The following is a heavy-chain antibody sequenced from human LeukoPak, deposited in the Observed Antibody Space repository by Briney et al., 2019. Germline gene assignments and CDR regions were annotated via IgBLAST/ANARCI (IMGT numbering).Heavy chain of an antibody. J-gene: IGHJ4*02. Sequence: PGGSLRLSCAASGFTFSAYAMSWVRQAPGKGLEWVSAISPSGGNTFYADSVKGRFTISRDNSKNTVSLQMNSLRSEDTALYYCTTYRSGHHWGQGTLVTVSS. V-gene: IGHV3-23*01. CDR1: GFTFSAYA. D-gene: IGHD6-19*01. CDR3: TTYRSGHH. CDR2: ISPSGGNT.